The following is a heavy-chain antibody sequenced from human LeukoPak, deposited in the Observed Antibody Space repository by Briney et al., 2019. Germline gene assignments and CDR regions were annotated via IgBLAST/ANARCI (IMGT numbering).Heavy chain of an antibody. CDR2: VYYSGST. J-gene: IGHJ3*02. CDR1: GGSISTYY. D-gene: IGHD5-18*01. CDR3: ASYSYGQDAFDI. Sequence: SETLSLTCTVSGGSISTYYWSWIRQPPGKGLEWIGYVYYSGSTNYNPSLMSRVTISVDTSKNQFSLKLSSVTAADTAVYYCASYSYGQDAFDIWGQGTMVAVSS. V-gene: IGHV4-59*01.